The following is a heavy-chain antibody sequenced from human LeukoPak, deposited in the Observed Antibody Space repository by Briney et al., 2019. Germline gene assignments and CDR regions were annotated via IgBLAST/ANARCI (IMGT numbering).Heavy chain of an antibody. J-gene: IGHJ5*02. CDR3: ARGDLYDGGGRNWFAP. CDR2: IHTSGTT. Sequence: KPSETLSLTCTVSGVSMRSYYWNFIRQPAGKGLEWIGRIHTSGTTYYNASLESRVTMSVDTSKNQFSLRLTSVTAADTAVYYCARGDLYDGGGRNWFAPWGQGTLVTVSS. V-gene: IGHV4-4*07. CDR1: GVSMRSYY. D-gene: IGHD3-16*01.